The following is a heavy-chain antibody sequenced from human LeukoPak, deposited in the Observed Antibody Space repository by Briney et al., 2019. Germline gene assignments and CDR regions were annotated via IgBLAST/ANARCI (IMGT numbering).Heavy chain of an antibody. Sequence: PSETLSLTCTVSGGSISSYYWSWIRQPPGKGLEWIGYIYYSGSTNYNPSLKSRVTISVDMSENQFSLNLNSVTAADTAVYYCARRRKDLNWFDPWGQGTLVTVSS. V-gene: IGHV4-59*08. CDR2: IYYSGST. CDR3: ARRRKDLNWFDP. J-gene: IGHJ5*02. CDR1: GGSISSYY.